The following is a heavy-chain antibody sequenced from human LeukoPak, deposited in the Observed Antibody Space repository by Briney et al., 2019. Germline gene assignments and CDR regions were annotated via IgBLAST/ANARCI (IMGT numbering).Heavy chain of an antibody. Sequence: ASVKVSCKASGGTFSSYAISWVRQAPGQGLEWMGGIIPIFGTANYAQEFQGRVTITTDESTSTAYMELSSLRSEDTAVYYCARAGAGCDGGDCYYDHWGQGTLVTVSS. CDR2: IIPIFGTA. J-gene: IGHJ5*02. CDR3: ARAGAGCDGGDCYYDH. V-gene: IGHV1-69*05. D-gene: IGHD2-21*02. CDR1: GGTFSSYA.